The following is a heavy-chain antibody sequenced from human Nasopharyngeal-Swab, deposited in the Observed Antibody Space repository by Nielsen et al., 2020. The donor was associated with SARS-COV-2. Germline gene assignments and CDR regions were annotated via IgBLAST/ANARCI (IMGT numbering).Heavy chain of an antibody. CDR3: ARDHGGGTIAEALGPFYYYYYMDV. J-gene: IGHJ6*03. D-gene: IGHD6-19*01. V-gene: IGHV3-7*01. CDR2: IKQDGSET. CDR1: GFTFIRSW. Sequence: GESLKISCAASGFTFIRSWMNWVRQAPGKGLEWVAKIKQDGSETFYVDSVKGRFTVSRDNAKSSLYLQLNSLRVEDTAVYYCARDHGGGTIAEALGPFYYYYYMDVWGKGTTVTVSS.